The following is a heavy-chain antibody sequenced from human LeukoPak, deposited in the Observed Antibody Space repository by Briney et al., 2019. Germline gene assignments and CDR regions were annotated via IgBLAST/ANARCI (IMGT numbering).Heavy chain of an antibody. J-gene: IGHJ6*02. D-gene: IGHD3-22*01. Sequence: GASVKVSCKASGGTFSSYAISWVRQAPGQGLEWMGGIIPIFGTANYAQKFQGRVTITADESTSTAYMELSSLRSEDTAVYYCAGEFYDSSGYYYPPYYYYYGMDVWGQGTTVTVSS. CDR2: IIPIFGTA. V-gene: IGHV1-69*13. CDR1: GGTFSSYA. CDR3: AGEFYDSSGYYYPPYYYYYGMDV.